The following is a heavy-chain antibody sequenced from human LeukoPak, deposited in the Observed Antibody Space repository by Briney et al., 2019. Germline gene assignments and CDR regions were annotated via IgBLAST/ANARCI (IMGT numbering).Heavy chain of an antibody. D-gene: IGHD3-22*01. CDR1: DGTFSSYA. V-gene: IGHV1-69*05. CDR2: IIPIFGTA. Sequence: SVKVSCKASDGTFSSYAISWVRQAPGQGLEWMGRIIPIFGTANYAQKFQGRVTITTDESTSTAYMELSSLRSEDTAVYYCARGYDSSGYSLGYFDYWGQGTLVTVSS. CDR3: ARGYDSSGYSLGYFDY. J-gene: IGHJ4*02.